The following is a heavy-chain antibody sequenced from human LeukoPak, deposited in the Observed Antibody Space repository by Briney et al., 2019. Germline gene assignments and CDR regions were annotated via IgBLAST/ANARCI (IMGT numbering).Heavy chain of an antibody. V-gene: IGHV6-1*01. CDR3: ARGPYYDSPLYYFDY. Sequence: SQTLSLTCAISGDSVSSNSAAWNWIRQSPSRGLEWLVRTYYRSKWYNDYAVSVKSRITINPDTSKNQFSMHLNSVTPEDTAVYYCARGPYYDSPLYYFDYWGQRTLVTVSS. D-gene: IGHD3-22*01. CDR1: GDSVSSNSAA. J-gene: IGHJ4*02. CDR2: TYYRSKWYN.